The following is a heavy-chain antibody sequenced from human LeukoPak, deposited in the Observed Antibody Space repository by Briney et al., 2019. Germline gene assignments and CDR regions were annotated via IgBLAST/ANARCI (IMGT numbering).Heavy chain of an antibody. Sequence: GGSLRLSCAASGFSFSSYWMSWVRQAPGKGLEWEANIKQDGSEKKYVDSVKGRFTISRDNAKNSLYLQMNSLRAEDTAVYYCARWGIAVAATYYGMDVWGQGTTVTVSS. CDR2: IKQDGSEK. V-gene: IGHV3-7*04. D-gene: IGHD6-19*01. CDR3: ARWGIAVAATYYGMDV. J-gene: IGHJ6*02. CDR1: GFSFSSYW.